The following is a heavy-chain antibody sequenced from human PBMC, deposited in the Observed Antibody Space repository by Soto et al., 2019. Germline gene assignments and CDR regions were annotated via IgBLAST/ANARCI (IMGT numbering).Heavy chain of an antibody. CDR3: ARGAGRITINY. CDR2: IIPILGIA. V-gene: IGHV1-69*02. CDR1: GGTFGSYT. J-gene: IGHJ4*02. D-gene: IGHD3-9*01. Sequence: SVKVSCKASGGTFGSYTISWVRQAPGQGLEWMGRIIPILGIANYAQKFQGRVTITADKSTSTAYMELSSLRSEDTAVYYCARGAGRITINYWGQGTLVTVSS.